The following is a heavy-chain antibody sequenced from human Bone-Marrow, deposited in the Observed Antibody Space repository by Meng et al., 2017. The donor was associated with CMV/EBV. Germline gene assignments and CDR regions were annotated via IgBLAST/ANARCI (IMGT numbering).Heavy chain of an antibody. D-gene: IGHD7-27*01. Sequence: SVKVSCKASGYTFTSYYMHWVRQAPGQGLEWMGGIIPIFGTANYAQKFQGRVTITTDESTSTAYMELSSLRSEDTAVYYCALQTGTFDPWGQGTLVTVSS. V-gene: IGHV1-69*05. CDR3: ALQTGTFDP. J-gene: IGHJ5*02. CDR2: IIPIFGTA. CDR1: GYTFTSYY.